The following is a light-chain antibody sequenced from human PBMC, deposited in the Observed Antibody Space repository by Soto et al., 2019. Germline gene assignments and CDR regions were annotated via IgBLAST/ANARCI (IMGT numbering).Light chain of an antibody. V-gene: IGLV2-14*03. Sequence: QSALTQPASVSGSPGQSITISFTGASSNVGGYNYVSWYQQHPGKAPKLIIYDVSNRPSVVSDRFSGSKSGNTASLTISGLQTEDDDDYFCSSCATSNTLHVFGTGTKLTVL. CDR1: SSNVGGYNY. J-gene: IGLJ1*01. CDR2: DVS. CDR3: SSCATSNTLHV.